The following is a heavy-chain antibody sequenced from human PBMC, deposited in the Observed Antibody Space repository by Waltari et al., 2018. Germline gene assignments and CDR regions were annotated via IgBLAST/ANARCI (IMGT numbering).Heavy chain of an antibody. J-gene: IGHJ4*02. CDR3: TTRPSDTARDY. CDR2: IKSKTDGGTT. CDR1: GFPFRTAW. Sequence: EVQLVEFGGGSVKPGGSLSPPRPAFGFPFRTAWLRWVRQAPGKGLEWVGRIKSKTDGGTTDYAAPVKCRFTISRDDSKNTLYLQMNSLKTEDTAVYYCTTRPSDTARDYWGQGTLVTVSS. V-gene: IGHV3-15*01. D-gene: IGHD5-18*01.